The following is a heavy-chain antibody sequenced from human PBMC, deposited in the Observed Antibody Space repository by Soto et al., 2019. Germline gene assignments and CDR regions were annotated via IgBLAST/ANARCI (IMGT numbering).Heavy chain of an antibody. J-gene: IGHJ4*02. V-gene: IGHV3-13*01. CDR3: TRGAAGFDY. CDR2: IGRAGDT. CDR1: GFTFSSYD. D-gene: IGHD6-13*01. Sequence: EVQLVESGGDLVHPGGSPRLSCVVSGFTFSSYDFHWVRQATGKSLEWVSGIGRAGDTYYAGSVKGRFTISRDNAKNSLYLQMNSLRAGDTAVYYCTRGAAGFDYWGQGTLVTVSS.